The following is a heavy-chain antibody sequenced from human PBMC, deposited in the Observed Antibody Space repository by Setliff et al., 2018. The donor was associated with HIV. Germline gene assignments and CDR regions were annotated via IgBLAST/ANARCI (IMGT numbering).Heavy chain of an antibody. V-gene: IGHV5-51*01. CDR3: ARLDGCDSSGCPDY. J-gene: IGHJ4*02. D-gene: IGHD3-22*01. Sequence: PGESLKISCKGSGYTFTSYWIGWVRQMPGKGLEWMGIIYPGDSYTNYSPSFQGHVTISADKSISTAYLQWSSLKASDTAMYYCARLDGCDSSGCPDYWGQGTLVTVSS. CDR2: IYPGDSYT. CDR1: GYTFTSYW.